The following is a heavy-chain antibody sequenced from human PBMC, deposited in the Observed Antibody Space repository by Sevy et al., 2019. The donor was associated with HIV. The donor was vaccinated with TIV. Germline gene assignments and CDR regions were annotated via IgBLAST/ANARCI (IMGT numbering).Heavy chain of an antibody. CDR2: IYTSGST. D-gene: IGHD3-10*01. Sequence: SETPSLTCTVSGGSISSYYWSWIRQPAGKGLEWIGRIYTSGSTNYNPSLKSRVTMSVDTSKNQFSLKLSSVTAADTAVYYCARDTPATMIRGIDPWGQGTLVTVSS. CDR3: ARDTPATMIRGIDP. V-gene: IGHV4-4*07. CDR1: GGSISSYY. J-gene: IGHJ5*02.